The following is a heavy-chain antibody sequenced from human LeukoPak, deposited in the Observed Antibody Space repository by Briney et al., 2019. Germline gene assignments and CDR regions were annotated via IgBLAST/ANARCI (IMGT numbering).Heavy chain of an antibody. Sequence: PSETLSLTYTVSGGSISSYYWSWIWQPPGKGLEWIGYIYYSGSTNYNPSLKSRVTISVDTSKNQFSLKLSSVTAADTAVYYCARGLYGQFDYWGQGTLVTVSS. V-gene: IGHV4-59*12. CDR3: ARGLYGQFDY. J-gene: IGHJ4*02. CDR2: IYYSGST. CDR1: GGSISSYY. D-gene: IGHD2-8*01.